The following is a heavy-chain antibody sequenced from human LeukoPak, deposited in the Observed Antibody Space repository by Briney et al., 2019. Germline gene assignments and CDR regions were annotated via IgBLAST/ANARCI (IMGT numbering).Heavy chain of an antibody. J-gene: IGHJ4*02. V-gene: IGHV2-70*11. CDR1: GFSLSTSGMC. Sequence: SGPTLVNPTQTLTLTCTFSGFSLSTSGMCVSWIRQPPGKALEWLARIDWDDDKYYSTSLKTRLTISKDTSKNQVVLTMTNMDPMDTATYYCARITPAGRQLDYWGQGTLVTVSS. CDR2: IDWDDDK. CDR3: ARITPAGRQLDY. D-gene: IGHD6-13*01.